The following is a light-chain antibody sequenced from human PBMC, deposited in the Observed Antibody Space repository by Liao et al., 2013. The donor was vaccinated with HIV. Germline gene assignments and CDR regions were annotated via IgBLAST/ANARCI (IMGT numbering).Light chain of an antibody. CDR3: QVWDTSSDHWV. Sequence: SYVLTQPPSVSVAPGKTATITCGGDNIGSESVHWYQQKPGQAPVLVIYSDSDRPSGIPERFSGSNSGNTATLTISRVEAGDEGDYYCQVWDTSSDHWVFGGGTQLTVL. V-gene: IGLV3-21*04. CDR2: SDS. CDR1: NIGSES. J-gene: IGLJ3*02.